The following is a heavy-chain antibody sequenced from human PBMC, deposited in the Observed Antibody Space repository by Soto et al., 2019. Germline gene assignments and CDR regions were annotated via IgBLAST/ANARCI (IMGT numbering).Heavy chain of an antibody. J-gene: IGHJ6*02. V-gene: IGHV1-18*04. CDR2: ISAYNGNT. Sequence: QVQLVQSGAEVKKPGASVKVSCKASGYTFTSYGISWVRQAPGQGLGWMGWISAYNGNTNYAQQLQGRVTMTTDTSTSTAYMDLRSLRSDDPAVYYCTRDVRITIFGVARQTNYYYYGMDDWGQGTTVTVSS. CDR3: TRDVRITIFGVARQTNYYYYGMDD. D-gene: IGHD3-3*01. CDR1: GYTFTSYG.